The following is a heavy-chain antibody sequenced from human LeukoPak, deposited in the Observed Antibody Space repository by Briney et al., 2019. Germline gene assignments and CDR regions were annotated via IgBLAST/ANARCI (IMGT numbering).Heavy chain of an antibody. CDR3: ARLTVTTKDAFDI. CDR1: GFTFSSSE. CDR2: IGSSDSTV. V-gene: IGHV3-48*03. Sequence: GGSLRLSCAASGFTFSSSEMNWVRQAPGKGLEWVSYIGSSDSTVHYADSVEGRFTISRDNAKNSLYLQMNSLRAEDTAIYYCARLTVTTKDAFDIWGQGTMVIVSS. J-gene: IGHJ3*02. D-gene: IGHD4-17*01.